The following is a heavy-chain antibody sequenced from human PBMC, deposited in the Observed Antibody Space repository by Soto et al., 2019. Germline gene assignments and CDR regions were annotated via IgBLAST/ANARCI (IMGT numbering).Heavy chain of an antibody. Sequence: ESGGGLVRPGGSLKVSCTVSGFTFSGSSIHWVRHSSGRGLEWVGRMRSGAKNFATEYGASMKGRLIISRDDSKNTAYLEMNSHTADDTAVYYCQLRDNMDVWGKGTTV. CDR3: QLRDNMDV. CDR1: GFTFSGSS. V-gene: IGHV3-73*01. J-gene: IGHJ6*04. CDR2: MRSGAKNFAT.